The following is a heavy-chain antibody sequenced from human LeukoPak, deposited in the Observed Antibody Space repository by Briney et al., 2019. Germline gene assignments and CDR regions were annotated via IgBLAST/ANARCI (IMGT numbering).Heavy chain of an antibody. J-gene: IGHJ4*02. V-gene: IGHV4-34*01. CDR1: GGSFSDYH. CDR2: INHSGGT. D-gene: IGHD3-16*02. CDR3: ATVSDSMISFGGGISYFDY. Sequence: SETLSLTCALYGGSFSDYHWTWIRQPPGKGLEWIGEINHSGGTDYNPSLRSRLTISVDTSKKQFSLQLSSVTAADTGVYYCATVSDSMISFGGGISYFDYWGQGSLVTVSS.